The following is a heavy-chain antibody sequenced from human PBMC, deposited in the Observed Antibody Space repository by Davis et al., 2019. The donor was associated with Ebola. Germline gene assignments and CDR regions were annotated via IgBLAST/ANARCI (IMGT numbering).Heavy chain of an antibody. CDR2: VSSGGNT. CDR3: AQRSESRSFDY. J-gene: IGHJ4*02. V-gene: IGHV3-53*01. D-gene: IGHD2-15*01. Sequence: PSETLSLTCAASGFSVSSDYMSWVRQAPGKGLEWVSIVSSGGNTYYADSVKGRFTISRDNSKNTVSLQMNSLRAEDTAVYYCAQRSESRSFDYWGQGTLVTVSS. CDR1: GFSVSSDY.